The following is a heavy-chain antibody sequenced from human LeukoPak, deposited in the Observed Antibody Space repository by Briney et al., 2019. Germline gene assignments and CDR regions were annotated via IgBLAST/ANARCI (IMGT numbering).Heavy chain of an antibody. J-gene: IGHJ4*02. CDR3: ARDYGYSYGQGYFDY. V-gene: IGHV3-33*01. CDR2: IWYDGSNK. CDR1: GFTFSSYG. Sequence: GGSLRLSCAASGFTFSSYGMHWVRQAPGKGLEWVAVIWYDGSNKYYADSVKGRFTISRDNSKNTLYLQMNSLRAEDTAVYYCARDYGYSYGQGYFDYGGQGTLVTVSS. D-gene: IGHD5-18*01.